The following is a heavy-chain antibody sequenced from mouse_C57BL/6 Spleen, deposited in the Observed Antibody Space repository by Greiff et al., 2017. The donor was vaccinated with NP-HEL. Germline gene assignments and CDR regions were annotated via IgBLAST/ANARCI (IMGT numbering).Heavy chain of an antibody. J-gene: IGHJ4*01. CDR2: IYPGSGNT. CDR1: GYTFTDYY. D-gene: IGHD1-1*01. CDR3: ALFYYCGSNDAMDY. V-gene: IGHV1-84*01. Sequence: VQLVESGPELVKPGASVKISCKASGYTFTDYYINWVKQRPGQGLEWIGWIYPGSGNTKYNEKFKGKATLTVDKSSSTAYMQLSRLTSEDSAVYSGALFYYCGSNDAMDYWGQGTSVTVSS.